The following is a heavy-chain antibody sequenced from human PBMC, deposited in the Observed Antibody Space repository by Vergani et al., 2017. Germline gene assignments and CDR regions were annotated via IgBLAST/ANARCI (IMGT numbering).Heavy chain of an antibody. CDR3: ARNRAIELAGRMHYYYAIDV. CDR2: IYDNGNT. V-gene: IGHV4-39*01. CDR1: GISIKSRSYY. D-gene: IGHD5-24*01. J-gene: IGHJ6*02. Sequence: QLQLQESGPGLVKPSETLSLICAVSGISIKSRSYYWGWLRQSPGKGLEWIGSIYDNGNTYYNPSLKSRVAISVDTSKNQVSLNLGSVTAADTAVYYCARNRAIELAGRMHYYYAIDVWGQGTTVTVSS.